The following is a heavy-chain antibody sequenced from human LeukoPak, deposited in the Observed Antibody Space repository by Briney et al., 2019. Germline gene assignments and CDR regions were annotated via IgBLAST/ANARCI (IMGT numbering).Heavy chain of an antibody. CDR2: IYPGDSDT. D-gene: IGHD1-26*01. CDR1: GYSFTSYW. V-gene: IGHV5-51*01. Sequence: RGESLKISCKGSGYSFTSYWIGWVRQMPGKGLEWMGIIYPGDSDTRYSPSFQGQVTISADKSISTAYLQWSSLKASDTAMYYCAVQSGVGATKEPANEFYYYYMDVWGKGTTVTVSS. J-gene: IGHJ6*03. CDR3: AVQSGVGATKEPANEFYYYYMDV.